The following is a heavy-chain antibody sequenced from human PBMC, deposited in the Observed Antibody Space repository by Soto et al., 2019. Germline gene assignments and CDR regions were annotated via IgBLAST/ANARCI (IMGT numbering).Heavy chain of an antibody. CDR1: SGSISSSNW. CDR3: ARMNYDILTGDFNWFDP. D-gene: IGHD3-9*01. CDR2: IYHSGST. Sequence: SETLSLTCAVSSGSISSSNWWSWVRQPPGKGLEWIGEIYHSGSTNYNPSLKSRVTISVDKSKNQFSLKLSSVTAADTAVYYCARMNYDILTGDFNWFDPWGQGTLVTVSS. V-gene: IGHV4-4*02. J-gene: IGHJ5*02.